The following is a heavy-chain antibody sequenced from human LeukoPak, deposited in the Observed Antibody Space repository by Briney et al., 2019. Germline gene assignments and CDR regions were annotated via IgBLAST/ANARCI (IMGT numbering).Heavy chain of an antibody. CDR1: GFTFSSYS. J-gene: IGHJ6*02. V-gene: IGHV3-21*01. CDR3: ARDGGSSWYRHYYYYGMDV. CDR2: ISSSSSYI. Sequence: GGPLRLSCAASGFTFSSYSMNWVRQAPGKGLEWVSSISSSSSYIYYADSVKGRFTISRDNAKNSLYLQMNSLRAEDTAVYYCARDGGSSWYRHYYYYGMDVWGQGTTVTVSS. D-gene: IGHD6-13*01.